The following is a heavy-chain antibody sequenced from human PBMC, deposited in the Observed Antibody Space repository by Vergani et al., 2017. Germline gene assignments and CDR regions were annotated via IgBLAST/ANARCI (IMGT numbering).Heavy chain of an antibody. CDR2: IYYSGST. J-gene: IGHJ2*01. Sequence: QVQLQESGPGLVKPSETLSLTCTVSGGSISSYYWSWIRQPPGKGLEWIGYIYYSGSTNYNPSLKSRVTISVDTSKSQFSLKLSSVTAADTAVYYCARGYYDSSGYYPPTFWYFDLWGRGTLVTVSS. D-gene: IGHD3-22*01. V-gene: IGHV4-59*01. CDR1: GGSISSYY. CDR3: ARGYYDSSGYYPPTFWYFDL.